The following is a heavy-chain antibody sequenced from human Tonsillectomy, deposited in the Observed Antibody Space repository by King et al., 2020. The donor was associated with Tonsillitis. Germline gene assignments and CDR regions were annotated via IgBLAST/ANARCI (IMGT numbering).Heavy chain of an antibody. CDR1: VYTFTSYD. V-gene: IGHV1-8*01. CDR3: ARAPRVQSERRRSYNWFDP. D-gene: IGHD1-1*01. CDR2: MNHNCGNT. Sequence: VQLVESGAEVKKPGASVKVSCTASVYTFTSYDIIWVRKATGHGLEWMGWMNHNCGNTGYDKKVQGRITVTRTTSICTAYMELSSLSSEDTAFYYCARAPRVQSERRRSYNWFDPWGQGTLVTVSS. J-gene: IGHJ5*02.